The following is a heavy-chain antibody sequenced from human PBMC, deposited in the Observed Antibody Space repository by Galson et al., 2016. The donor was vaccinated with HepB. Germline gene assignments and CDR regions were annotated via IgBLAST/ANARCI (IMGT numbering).Heavy chain of an antibody. CDR2: INPNSGGP. CDR1: GYTFIAYY. J-gene: IGHJ5*02. CDR3: AGGVADTPMGNRLDP. Sequence: SVQVSCKASGYTFIAYYIHWVRQAPGQGLEWMGWINPNSGGPNYAQKSQGRVTMTRDTSISTGYMELSGLRSDDTAVYYCAGGVADTPMGNRLDPWGQGTMVTVSS. D-gene: IGHD5-18*01. V-gene: IGHV1-2*02.